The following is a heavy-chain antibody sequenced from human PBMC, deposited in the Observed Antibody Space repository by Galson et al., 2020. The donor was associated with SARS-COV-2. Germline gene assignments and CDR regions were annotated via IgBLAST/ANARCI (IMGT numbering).Heavy chain of an antibody. D-gene: IGHD6-13*01. V-gene: IGHV3-49*03. CDR2: IRSRVYGETA. CDR3: TRDRCVAGTTAGY. CDR1: GFTFDDYA. Sequence: GESLKISCTASGFTFDDYAVGWFRQAPGKGLEWVSFIRSRVYGETAEYAASVKGRFTISRDASKSATYLQMNGLKTEDTAMYYCTRDRCVAGTTAGYWGQGTRVTVSS. J-gene: IGHJ4*02.